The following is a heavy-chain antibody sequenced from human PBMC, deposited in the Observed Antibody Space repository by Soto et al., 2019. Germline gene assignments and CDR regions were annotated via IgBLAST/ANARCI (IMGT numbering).Heavy chain of an antibody. CDR3: ARGYGSGSYYYFDY. J-gene: IGHJ4*02. D-gene: IGHD3-10*01. CDR1: GFTFSSYA. CDR2: ISGSGGST. Sequence: GGSLRLSCAASGFTFSSYAMSWVRQAPGKGLEWVSAISGSGGSTYYADSVKGRFTISRDNSKNTLYLQMNSLRAEDTAVYYCARGYGSGSYYYFDYWGQGTLVTVSS. V-gene: IGHV3-23*01.